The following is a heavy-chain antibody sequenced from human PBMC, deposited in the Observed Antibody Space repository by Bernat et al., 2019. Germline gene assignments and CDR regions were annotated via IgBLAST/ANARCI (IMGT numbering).Heavy chain of an antibody. Sequence: EVHLVESGGGLVQPGGSLRISCGASGFSISGYWMTWFRRAPGKGLEWVAKIKEDGSEKIYADSLEGRFTIFRDNAKNSLYLQMNSLRADDTAVYYCARVLARWFSDLWGRGTLVTVSS. D-gene: IGHD3-3*01. CDR1: GFSISGYW. V-gene: IGHV3-7*03. J-gene: IGHJ2*01. CDR2: IKEDGSEK. CDR3: ARVLARWFSDL.